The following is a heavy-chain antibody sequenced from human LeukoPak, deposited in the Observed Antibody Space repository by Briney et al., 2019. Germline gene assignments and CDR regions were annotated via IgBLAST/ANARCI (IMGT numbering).Heavy chain of an antibody. CDR1: GFTLRGLA. V-gene: IGHV3-30-3*01. J-gene: IGHJ4*02. CDR3: AREGKFSSTWYPLDY. D-gene: IGHD6-13*01. Sequence: PGGSLRLSCAASGFTLRGLAMYWVRQAPGKGLEWVAFVSYDGANQYYADSVRGRFTISRDISTNTLYPQMNSLRAEDTAVYYCAREGKFSSTWYPLDYWGQGTLVTVSS. CDR2: VSYDGANQ.